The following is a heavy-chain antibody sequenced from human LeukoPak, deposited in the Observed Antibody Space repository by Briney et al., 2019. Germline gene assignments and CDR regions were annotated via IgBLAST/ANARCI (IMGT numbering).Heavy chain of an antibody. J-gene: IGHJ4*02. CDR1: GGSISSTNW. CDR3: AREGGPYRPLDY. CDR2: VHLSGRT. Sequence: SETLSLTCGVSGGSISSTNWWTWVRQPPGEGLEWIGEVHLSGRTNYNPSLESRVTMSVDMSENQISLKLTSVTAADTAVYYCAREGGPYRPLDYSGQGTLVTVSS. V-gene: IGHV4-4*02.